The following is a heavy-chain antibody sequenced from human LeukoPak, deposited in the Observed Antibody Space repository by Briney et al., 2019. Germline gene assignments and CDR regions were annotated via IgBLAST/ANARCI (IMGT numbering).Heavy chain of an antibody. V-gene: IGHV3-23*01. CDR3: ARASLWFGESPSP. J-gene: IGHJ5*02. CDR2: ISGSGGST. CDR1: GFTFSSYG. D-gene: IGHD3-10*01. Sequence: GGSLRLSCAASGFTFSSYGMSWVRQAPGKGVEWVSAISGSGGSTYYADSVKGRFTISRDNSKNTLYLQMNSLRAEDTAVYYCARASLWFGESPSPWGQGTLVTVSS.